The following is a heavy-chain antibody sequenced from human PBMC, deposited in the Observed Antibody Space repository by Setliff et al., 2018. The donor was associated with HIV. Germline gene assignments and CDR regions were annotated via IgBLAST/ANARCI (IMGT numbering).Heavy chain of an antibody. V-gene: IGHV4-59*01. CDR2: IYYSGST. CDR3: ARGHTLITYYYYYYMDV. J-gene: IGHJ6*03. CDR1: GGSISSYY. D-gene: IGHD3-16*01. Sequence: SETLSLTCTVSGGSISSYYWSWIRQPPGKGLEWIGYIYYSGSTNYNPSLKSRVTISVDTSKNQFSLKLSSVTAADTAVYYCARGHTLITYYYYYYMDVWGKGTTVTVSS.